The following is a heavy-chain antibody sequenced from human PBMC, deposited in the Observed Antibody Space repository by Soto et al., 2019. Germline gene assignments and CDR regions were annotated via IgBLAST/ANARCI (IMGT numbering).Heavy chain of an antibody. Sequence: GESLKISCQGSGYSFTSYWIGWVRQMPVKGLEWMGIIYPGDSDTRYSPSFQGQVTISADKSINTAYLQWSSLKASDTAMYYCARRVTFGGIIAIDYWGQGAQVTVSS. J-gene: IGHJ4*02. CDR3: ARRVTFGGIIAIDY. V-gene: IGHV5-51*01. CDR2: IYPGDSDT. D-gene: IGHD3-16*02. CDR1: GYSFTSYW.